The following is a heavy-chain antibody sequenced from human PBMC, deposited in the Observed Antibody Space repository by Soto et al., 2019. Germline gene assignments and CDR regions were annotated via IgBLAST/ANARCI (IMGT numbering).Heavy chain of an antibody. D-gene: IGHD2-2*01. V-gene: IGHV3-33*01. J-gene: IGHJ6*02. CDR2: IWFDGSIE. CDR1: GFTFSSYG. Sequence: GGSLRLSCAASGFTFSSYGMHWVRQAPGKGLEWVALIWFDGSIEYYVDSVKGRFTISRDNSNSTVHLQMNSLRAEDTAVYFCAREGGYCSSTTCYSSYYYYYGMHVWGQGTTVTVSS. CDR3: AREGGYCSSTTCYSSYYYYYGMHV.